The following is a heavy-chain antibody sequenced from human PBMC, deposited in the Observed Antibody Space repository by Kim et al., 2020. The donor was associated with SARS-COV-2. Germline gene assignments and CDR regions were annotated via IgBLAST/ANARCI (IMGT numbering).Heavy chain of an antibody. CDR3: ARAYGSGSYYGGSWNY. Sequence: SLKSRVTISVDTSKNQFSLKLSSVTAADTAVYYCARAYGSGSYYGGSWNYWGQGTLVTVSS. J-gene: IGHJ4*02. V-gene: IGHV4-34*01. D-gene: IGHD3-10*01.